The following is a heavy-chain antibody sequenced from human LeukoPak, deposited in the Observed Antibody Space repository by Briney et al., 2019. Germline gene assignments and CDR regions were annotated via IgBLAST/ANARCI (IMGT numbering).Heavy chain of an antibody. CDR2: IYHSGST. D-gene: IGHD2-2*01. CDR1: GGSISSGGYS. V-gene: IGHV4-30-2*01. J-gene: IGHJ5*02. CDR3: ARQYQPSWFDP. Sequence: PSETLSITCAVSGGSISSGGYSWSWIRQPPGKGLEWIGYIYHSGSTYYNPSLKSRVTISVDRSKNQFSLKLSSVTAADTAVYYCARQYQPSWFDPWGQGTLVTVSS.